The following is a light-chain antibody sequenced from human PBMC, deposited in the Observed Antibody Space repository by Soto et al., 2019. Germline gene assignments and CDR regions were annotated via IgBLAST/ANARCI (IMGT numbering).Light chain of an antibody. J-gene: IGLJ1*01. V-gene: IGLV2-14*01. CDR1: SSDVGAYNY. CDR3: TSYTSISTYV. CDR2: DVT. Sequence: QSVLTQPASVSGPPGQSTTISCTGTSSDVGAYNYVSWYQHHPGKAPRLVIYDVTNRPSGISDRFSGSKSGNTASLTISGLLAEDEADYYCTSYTSISTYVFGTGTKVTV.